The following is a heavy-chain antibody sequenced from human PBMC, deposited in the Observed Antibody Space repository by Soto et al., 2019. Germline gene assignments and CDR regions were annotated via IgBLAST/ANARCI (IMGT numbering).Heavy chain of an antibody. D-gene: IGHD2-21*02. J-gene: IGHJ4*02. V-gene: IGHV4-31*03. CDR3: ARGDTVTAFDY. CDR1: GGSISSGGYY. CDR2: IYYSGST. Sequence: QVQLQESGPGLVKPSQTLSLTCTVSGGSISSGGYYWSWIRQHPGKGLEWIGYIYYSGSTYYNPSLKSRVTISVDTPKNPFSLKLSSVTAADTAVYYCARGDTVTAFDYWGQGTLVTVSS.